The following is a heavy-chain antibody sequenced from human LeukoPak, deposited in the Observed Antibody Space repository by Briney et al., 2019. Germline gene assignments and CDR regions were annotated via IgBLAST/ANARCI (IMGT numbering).Heavy chain of an antibody. CDR1: GFTFSNYA. D-gene: IGHD5-18*01. CDR2: ISYDGNDK. V-gene: IGHV3-30-3*01. Sequence: GGPLRLSCAASGFTFSNYAMHWVRQAPGKGLEWVAIISYDGNDKYYTDSVKGRFTISRDKSKNTLYLQMNSLRAEDTAVYYCARDRDTAMGLWGQGTLVTVSS. CDR3: ARDRDTAMGL. J-gene: IGHJ4*02.